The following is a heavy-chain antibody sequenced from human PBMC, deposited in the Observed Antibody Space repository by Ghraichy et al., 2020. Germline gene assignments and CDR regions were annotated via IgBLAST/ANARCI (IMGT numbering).Heavy chain of an antibody. CDR2: ISAYNGNT. J-gene: IGHJ3*02. CDR1: GYTFTSYG. Sequence: ASVKVSCKASGYTFTSYGISWVRQAPGQGLEWMGWISAYNGNTNYAQKLQGRVTMTTDTSTSTAYMELRSLRSDDTAVYYCARVGASALRYCSSTSCPNDAFDIWGQGTMVTVSS. V-gene: IGHV1-18*01. D-gene: IGHD2-2*01. CDR3: ARVGASALRYCSSTSCPNDAFDI.